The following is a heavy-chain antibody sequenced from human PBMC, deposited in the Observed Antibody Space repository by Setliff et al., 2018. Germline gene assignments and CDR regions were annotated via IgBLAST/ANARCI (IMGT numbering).Heavy chain of an antibody. V-gene: IGHV4-61*09. J-gene: IGHJ4*02. CDR3: VRAASGIGGDLDY. Sequence: SETLSLTCNVSGVSIANTASYWSCIRQPAGKTLEWIGQVYVGGNTYYNPSFESRGSISVDRSNNQFSLKLNSVTAADTALYYRVRAASGIGGDLDYWGQQTLGTISS. CDR1: GVSIANTASY. CDR2: VYVGGNT. D-gene: IGHD3-16*01.